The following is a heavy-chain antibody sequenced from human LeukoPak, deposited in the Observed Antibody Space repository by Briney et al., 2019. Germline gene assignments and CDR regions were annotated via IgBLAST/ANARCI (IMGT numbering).Heavy chain of an antibody. V-gene: IGHV3-7*01. J-gene: IGHJ5*02. CDR1: GFTFSSYW. CDR2: IKQDGSEK. D-gene: IGHD3-10*01. Sequence: GGSLRLSCAASGFTFSSYWMSWVRQAPWKGLEWVANIKQDGSEKYYVDSVKGRFTISRDNAKNSLYLQMNSLRAEDTAVYYCARDLRDYYGSGSHKFDPWGQGTLVTVSS. CDR3: ARDLRDYYGSGSHKFDP.